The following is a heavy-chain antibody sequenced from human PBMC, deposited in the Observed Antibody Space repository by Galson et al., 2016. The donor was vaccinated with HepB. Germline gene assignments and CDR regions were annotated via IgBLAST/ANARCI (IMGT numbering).Heavy chain of an antibody. CDR1: GGTFNGYY. Sequence: SETLSLTCAVFGGTFNGYYWTWIRQSPGKGLEWIGEINHSGNTNYNPSLKSRVNLSVDMSKKQFTLELTSVTAAYTGIYYCARGTYYDSATRFDSWGQGTPVTVAS. V-gene: IGHV4-34*01. CDR3: ARGTYYDSATRFDS. D-gene: IGHD3-3*01. CDR2: INHSGNT. J-gene: IGHJ5*01.